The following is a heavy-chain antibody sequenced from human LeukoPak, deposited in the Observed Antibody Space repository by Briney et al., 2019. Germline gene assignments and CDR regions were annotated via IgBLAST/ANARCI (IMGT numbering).Heavy chain of an antibody. V-gene: IGHV3-23*01. CDR2: IRDRDGGT. CDR1: GFLFSNYA. Sequence: PGASLRLSRAASGFLFSNYAMSWVRQAPGKGLEGGSAIRDRDGGTYYADSVKGRFTVSRDDPKNTLYLQMNTLRVEDTAVYYCAKWGDYDILTGYYDSDYWGHGTLVTVSS. J-gene: IGHJ4*01. CDR3: AKWGDYDILTGYYDSDY. D-gene: IGHD3-9*01.